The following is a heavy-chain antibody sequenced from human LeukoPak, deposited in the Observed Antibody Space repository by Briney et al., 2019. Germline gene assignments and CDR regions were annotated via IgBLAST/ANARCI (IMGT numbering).Heavy chain of an antibody. Sequence: GGSLRLSCAASGFTFSSYAMSWVRQAPGKGLEWVSAISGSGGSTYYADSVKGRLTISRDNSKNTLYLQMNSLRAEDTAVYYCAKDLAYDSSFDYWGQGTLVTVSS. CDR2: ISGSGGST. V-gene: IGHV3-23*01. CDR1: GFTFSSYA. J-gene: IGHJ4*02. D-gene: IGHD3-22*01. CDR3: AKDLAYDSSFDY.